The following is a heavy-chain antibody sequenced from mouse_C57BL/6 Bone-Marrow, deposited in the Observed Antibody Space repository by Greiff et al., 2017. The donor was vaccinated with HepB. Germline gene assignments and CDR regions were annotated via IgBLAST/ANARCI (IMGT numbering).Heavy chain of an antibody. V-gene: IGHV3-6*01. CDR2: ISYDGSN. D-gene: IGHD2-10*02. J-gene: IGHJ2*01. CDR3: ARYGSEDY. Sequence: VQLQQSGPGLVKPSQSLSLTCSATGYSITSGYYWNWIRQFPGNKLEWMGYISYDGSNNYNPSLKNRISITRDTSKNQFFLKLNSVTTEDTATYYCARYGSEDYWGQGTTLTVSS. CDR1: GYSITSGYY.